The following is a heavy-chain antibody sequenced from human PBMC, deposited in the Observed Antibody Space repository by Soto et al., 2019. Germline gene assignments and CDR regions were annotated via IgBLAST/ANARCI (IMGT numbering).Heavy chain of an antibody. J-gene: IGHJ4*02. CDR3: ATEWRDGYNKVVTFDY. CDR1: GYTLTELS. CDR2: FDPEDGET. Sequence: QVQLVQSGAEVKKPGASVKVSCKVSGYTLTELSMHWVRQAPGKGLEWMGGFDPEDGETIYAQKFQGRVTMTEDTSTDTAYMELSSLRSEDTVVYYCATEWRDGYNKVVTFDYWGQGTLVTVSS. D-gene: IGHD2-21*02. V-gene: IGHV1-24*01.